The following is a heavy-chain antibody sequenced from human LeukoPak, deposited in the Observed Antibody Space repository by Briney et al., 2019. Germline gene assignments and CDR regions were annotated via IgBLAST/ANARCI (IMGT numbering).Heavy chain of an antibody. V-gene: IGHV3-23*01. D-gene: IGHD3-22*01. CDR2: ISASGDGT. Sequence: GGSLRLSCAASGFTFSSDGMSWVRQAPGKGLEWVSSISASGDGTVYADSVKGRVTISRDNSKNTLYLQMNSLRAEDTAVYSCAKQSLYDSSGHFHYWGQGTLVTVSS. J-gene: IGHJ4*02. CDR1: GFTFSSDG. CDR3: AKQSLYDSSGHFHY.